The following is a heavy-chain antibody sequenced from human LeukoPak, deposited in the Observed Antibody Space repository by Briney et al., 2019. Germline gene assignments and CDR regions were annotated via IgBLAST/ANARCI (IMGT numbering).Heavy chain of an antibody. CDR2: INPSGGST. D-gene: IGHD6-19*01. J-gene: IGHJ4*02. CDR3: ASTGYSSGWFDY. Sequence: ASVKVSCKTSGYTFTSYYMHWVRQAPGQGLEWMGIINPSGGSTSYAQKFQGRVTMTRDTSTSTVYMELSSLRSEDTAVYYCASTGYSSGWFDYWGQGTLVTVSS. V-gene: IGHV1-46*01. CDR1: GYTFTSYY.